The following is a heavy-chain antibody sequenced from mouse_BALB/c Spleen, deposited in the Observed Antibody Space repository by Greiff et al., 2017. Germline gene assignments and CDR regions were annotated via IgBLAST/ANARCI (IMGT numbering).Heavy chain of an antibody. CDR3: ARGGDGYYEAY. J-gene: IGHJ3*01. CDR2: INPSNGRT. Sequence: VQLQQPGAELVKPGASVKLSCKASGYTFTSYWMHWVKQRPGQGLEWIGEINPSNGRTNYNEKFKSKATLTVDKSSSTAYMQLSSLTSEDSAVYYCARGGDGYYEAYWGQGTLVTVSA. V-gene: IGHV1S81*02. D-gene: IGHD2-3*01. CDR1: GYTFTSYW.